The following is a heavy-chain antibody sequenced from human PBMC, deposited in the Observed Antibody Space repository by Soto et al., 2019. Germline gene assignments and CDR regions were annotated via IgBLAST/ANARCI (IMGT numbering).Heavy chain of an antibody. CDR3: AKDYNYDSSGYSDAFDI. D-gene: IGHD3-22*01. V-gene: IGHV3-23*01. Sequence: EVQLLESGGGLVQPGGSLRLSCAASGFTFSGFTMSWVRQAPGKGLEWVSAIFGSGTSTYYADSVKGRFTISRDNSKNTLYLQMSSLRAEETAVYYCAKDYNYDSSGYSDAFDIWGQGTMVTVSS. CDR1: GFTFSGFT. J-gene: IGHJ3*02. CDR2: IFGSGTST.